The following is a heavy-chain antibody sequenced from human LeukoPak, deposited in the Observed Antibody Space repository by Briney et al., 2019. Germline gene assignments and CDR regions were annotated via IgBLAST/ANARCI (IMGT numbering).Heavy chain of an antibody. J-gene: IGHJ4*02. V-gene: IGHV3-53*01. Sequence: GGPLRLSCAASGFTVSSNSMTWVRQAPGKGLEWVSVIYSGGSTYSADSVKGRFTISRDNSKNTLYLQMNSLRAEDTAVYYCARLKFRYFDHWGQGTLVTVSS. CDR2: IYSGGST. CDR1: GFTVSSNS. CDR3: ARLKFRYFDH.